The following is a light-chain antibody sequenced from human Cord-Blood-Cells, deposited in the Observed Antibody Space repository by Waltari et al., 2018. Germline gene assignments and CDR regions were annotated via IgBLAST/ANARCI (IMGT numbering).Light chain of an antibody. CDR1: QSVSSSY. CDR2: GAS. CDR3: QQYGSSFT. J-gene: IGKJ3*01. Sequence: EIVLTQSPGTLSLSPGERATLSCRASQSVSSSYVAWYQQKPGQAPRVRIYGASSRATGITDRFSGSGSGTDFTLTISRLEPEDFAVYYCQQYGSSFTFGPGTKVDIK. V-gene: IGKV3-20*01.